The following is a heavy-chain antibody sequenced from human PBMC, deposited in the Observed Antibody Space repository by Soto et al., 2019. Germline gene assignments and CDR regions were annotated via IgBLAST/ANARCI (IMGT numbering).Heavy chain of an antibody. CDR3: ATRITVFGLLIPPFDP. J-gene: IGHJ5*02. D-gene: IGHD3-3*01. CDR1: GGSVNGYY. CDR2: INHTGGT. V-gene: IGHV4-34*01. Sequence: SETLSLTCAVYGGSVNGYYWNWIRQPPGTGLEWIGEINHTGGTHYNPSLKTRVTMSVDTSKNQFSLRLSSVTAADTAIYYCATRITVFGLLIPPFDPWGQGTQVTVS.